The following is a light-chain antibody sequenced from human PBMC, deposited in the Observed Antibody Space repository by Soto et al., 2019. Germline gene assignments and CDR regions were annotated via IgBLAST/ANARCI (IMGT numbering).Light chain of an antibody. CDR2: DVS. V-gene: IGKV1-5*01. J-gene: IGKJ1*01. Sequence: DIQMTQSPSSLSASVGDTVTITCRASERVAKWLAWYHQKPGNAPKVLIYDVSKLRSGFPSRFSGSGSETESTLSITGLQTEDSATYFCQQYKIRSTFGQGTNVEV. CDR1: ERVAKW. CDR3: QQYKIRST.